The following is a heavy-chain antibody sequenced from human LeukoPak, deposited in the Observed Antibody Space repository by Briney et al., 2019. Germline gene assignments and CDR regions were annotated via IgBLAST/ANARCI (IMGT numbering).Heavy chain of an antibody. J-gene: IGHJ4*02. CDR3: ARVRGLTCYYDSSEYYFDY. CDR2: IYYSGST. CDR1: GGSIGSGGYY. V-gene: IGHV4-31*03. D-gene: IGHD3-22*01. Sequence: SETLSLTCTVSGGSIGSGGYYWSWIRQHPGKGLEWIGYIYYSGSTYYNPSLKSRVTISVDTSKNQFSLKLSSVTAADTAVYYCARVRGLTCYYDSSEYYFDYWGQGTLVTVCS.